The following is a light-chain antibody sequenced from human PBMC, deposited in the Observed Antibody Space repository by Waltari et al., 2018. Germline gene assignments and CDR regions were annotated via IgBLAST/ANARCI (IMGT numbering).Light chain of an antibody. V-gene: IGLV2-14*03. CDR2: DVS. J-gene: IGLJ3*02. CDR1: SSDVGPSNY. Sequence: QSALTQPASVSGSPGQSITISCTGTSSDVGPSNYVSWYQQYPGKAPNLIIYDVSYRPSGVSSRFSGSKSGNTASLTISGLQAEDEADYYCNSYTTISTWVFGGGTKLTVL. CDR3: NSYTTISTWV.